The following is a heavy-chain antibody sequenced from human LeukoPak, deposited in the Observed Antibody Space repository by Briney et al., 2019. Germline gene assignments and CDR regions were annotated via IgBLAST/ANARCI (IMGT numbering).Heavy chain of an antibody. V-gene: IGHV3-21*01. CDR2: ISSSSSYI. J-gene: IGHJ6*03. CDR3: ARDLCSSTSCYYYYYYYMDV. CDR1: GFTFSSYS. Sequence: KSGGSLRLSCAASGFTFSSYSMNWVRQAPGKGLEWVSSISSSSSYIYYADSVKGRFTISRDNAKNSLYLQMNSLRAEDTAVYYCARDLCSSTSCYYYYYYYMDVWGKGTTVTVSS. D-gene: IGHD2-2*01.